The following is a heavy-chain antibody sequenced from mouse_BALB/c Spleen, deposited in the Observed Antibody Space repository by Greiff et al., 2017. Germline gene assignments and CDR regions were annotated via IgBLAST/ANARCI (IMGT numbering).Heavy chain of an antibody. CDR3: ARSSSYAMDY. Sequence: VQLQQSGAELARPGASVKLSCKASGYTFTDYYINWVKQRTGQGLEWIGEIYPGSGNTYYNEKFKGKATLTADKSSSTAYMQLSSLTSEDSAVYFCARSSSYAMDYWGQGTSVTVSS. CDR2: IYPGSGNT. J-gene: IGHJ4*01. CDR1: GYTFTDYY. V-gene: IGHV1-77*01.